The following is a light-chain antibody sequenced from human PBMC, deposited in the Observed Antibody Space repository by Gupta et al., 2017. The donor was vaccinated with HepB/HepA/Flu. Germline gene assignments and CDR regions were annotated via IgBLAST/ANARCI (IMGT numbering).Light chain of an antibody. CDR1: QSISRH. CDR2: TTS. CDR3: QQPYGDPPCS. J-gene: IGKJ2*04. V-gene: IGKV1-39*01. Sequence: IQMPQSPSSLSASVGDRVTITCRASQSISRHVNWYQQKPRKAPQLLIYTTSNLQSGVPSRFSGSGSGTDFSLTITNLQPEDFATYYCQQPYGDPPCSFGQGTKLEIK.